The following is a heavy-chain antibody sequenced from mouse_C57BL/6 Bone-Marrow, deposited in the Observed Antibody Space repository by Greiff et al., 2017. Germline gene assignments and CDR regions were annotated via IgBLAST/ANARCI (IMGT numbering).Heavy chain of an antibody. CDR1: GFSFNTYA. CDR3: GRHRVEWDY. V-gene: IGHV10-1*01. CDR2: IRSKSNNYAT. Sequence: EVKVVESGGGLVQPKGSLKLSCAASGFSFNTYAMNWVRQAPGKGLEWVARIRSKSNNYATYYADSVKDRFTISRDDSESMLYLQMNNLKTEDKAMYYCGRHRVEWDYWGQGTSVTVSS. J-gene: IGHJ4*01. D-gene: IGHD1-1*02.